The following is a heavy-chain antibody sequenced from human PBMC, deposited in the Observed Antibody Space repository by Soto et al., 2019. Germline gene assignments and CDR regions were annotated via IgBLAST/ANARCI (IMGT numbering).Heavy chain of an antibody. V-gene: IGHV3-30*18. CDR2: ISYDGSNK. CDR1: GFTFSSCG. J-gene: IGHJ4*02. CDR3: AKDRSIAARILDY. Sequence: QVQLVESGGGVVQPGRSLRLSCAASGFTFSSCGIHWVRQAPGKGLEWMAIISYDGSNKYYADSVKGRFTISRDNSKNTLYLQMNSLRAEDTAVYYCAKDRSIAARILDYWGQGTLVTVSS. D-gene: IGHD6-6*01.